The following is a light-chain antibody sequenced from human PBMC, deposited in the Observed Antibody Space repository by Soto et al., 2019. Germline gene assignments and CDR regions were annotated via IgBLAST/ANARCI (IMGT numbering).Light chain of an antibody. CDR3: SSHTTRSTYV. CDR2: DVN. Sequence: QSALTQPASVSGSPGQSITISCTGTSSDVGGYNYVSWYQQHPGKAPKLMIYDVNSRPSGVSNRFSGSKSGNTASLTISGLQAEDEGDYYCSSHTTRSTYVFGTGTKLTVL. V-gene: IGLV2-14*01. CDR1: SSDVGGYNY. J-gene: IGLJ1*01.